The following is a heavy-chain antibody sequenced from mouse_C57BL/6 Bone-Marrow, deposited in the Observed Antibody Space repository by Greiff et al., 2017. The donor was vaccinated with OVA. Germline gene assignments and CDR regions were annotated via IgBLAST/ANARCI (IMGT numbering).Heavy chain of an antibody. CDR2: ISDGGSYT. V-gene: IGHV5-4*03. J-gene: IGHJ3*01. CDR3: ARARGYNWFAY. Sequence: EVKLMESGGGLVKPGGSLKLSCAASGFTFSSYAMSWVRQTPEKRLEWVATISDGGSYTYYPDNVKGRFTISRDNAKNNLYLQMSHLKSEDTAMYYCARARGYNWFAYWGQGTLVTVSA. CDR1: GFTFSSYA. D-gene: IGHD2-2*01.